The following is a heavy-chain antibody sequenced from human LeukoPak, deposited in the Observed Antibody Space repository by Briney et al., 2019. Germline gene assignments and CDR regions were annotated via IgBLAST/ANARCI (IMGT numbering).Heavy chain of an antibody. J-gene: IGHJ4*02. CDR1: GFTFSSYS. Sequence: GSLRLSCVASGFTFSSYSMNWVRQGPGKGLEWVSYISSISSTIYYADSVKGRLTISRDNAKNSLYLQMNSLRAEDTAVYYCASHLRYYYDSSGDYWGQGTLVTVSS. V-gene: IGHV3-48*01. CDR3: ASHLRYYYDSSGDY. CDR2: ISSISSTI. D-gene: IGHD3-22*01.